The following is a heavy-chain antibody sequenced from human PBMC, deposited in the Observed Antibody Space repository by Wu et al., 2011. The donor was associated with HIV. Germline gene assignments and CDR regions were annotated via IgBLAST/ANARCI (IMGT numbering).Heavy chain of an antibody. Sequence: QVQLVQSGTEVQKPGASVKVSCKASGYTFNSYYMHWVRQAPGQGLEWMGIINPSNGATTYTQKFQGRVTMTSDSSTNTAYMELSSLRSEDTAMYYCARDLVQGIVTLNWFDPWGQGTLVTVSS. D-gene: IGHD2-15*01. CDR1: GYTFNSYY. CDR3: ARDLVQGIVTLNWFDP. V-gene: IGHV1-46*02. CDR2: INPSNGAT. J-gene: IGHJ5*02.